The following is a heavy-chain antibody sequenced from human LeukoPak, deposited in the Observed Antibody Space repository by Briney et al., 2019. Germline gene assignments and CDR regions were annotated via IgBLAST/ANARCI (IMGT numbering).Heavy chain of an antibody. CDR3: AKEHPYSGYDSYFDY. J-gene: IGHJ4*02. Sequence: GGSLRLSCAASGFTFSSYGMHWVRQAPGRGLEWMTVISREGNDKYYADSVKGRFSISRDNSRNTLYLQMNSLRTEDTAVYYCAKEHPYSGYDSYFDYWGQGTLVTVSS. CDR1: GFTFSSYG. D-gene: IGHD5-12*01. V-gene: IGHV3-30*18. CDR2: ISREGNDK.